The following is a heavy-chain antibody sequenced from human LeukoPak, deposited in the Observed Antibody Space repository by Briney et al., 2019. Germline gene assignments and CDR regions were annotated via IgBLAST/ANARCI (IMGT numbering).Heavy chain of an antibody. J-gene: IGHJ3*02. V-gene: IGHV4-39*01. Sequence: PSETLSLTCTVSGGSISSSSYYWGWIRQPPGKGLEWIGSIYYSGSTYYNPSLKSRVTISVDTSKNQFSLKLSSVTAADTAVYYCARVGRWLQFRAFDIWGQGTMVTVSS. CDR3: ARVGRWLQFRAFDI. CDR1: GGSISSSSYY. CDR2: IYYSGST. D-gene: IGHD5-24*01.